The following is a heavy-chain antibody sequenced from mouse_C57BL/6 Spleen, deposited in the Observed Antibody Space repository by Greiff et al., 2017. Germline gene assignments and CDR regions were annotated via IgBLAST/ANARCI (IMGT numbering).Heavy chain of an antibody. CDR1: GYTFTDYN. CDR2: INPNNGGT. V-gene: IGHV1-22*01. Sequence: VQLQQSGPELVKPGASVKMSCKASGYTFTDYNMHWVKQSHGKSLEWIGYINPNNGGTSYNQTFKGKATLTVNKSSSTDYMELRNLTSEDSAVYYCARVEGRMVTSFAYWGQGTLVTVSA. CDR3: ARVEGRMVTSFAY. J-gene: IGHJ3*01. D-gene: IGHD2-3*01.